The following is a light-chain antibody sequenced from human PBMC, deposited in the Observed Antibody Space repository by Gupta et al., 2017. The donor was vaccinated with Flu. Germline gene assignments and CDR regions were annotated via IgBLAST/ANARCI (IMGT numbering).Light chain of an antibody. V-gene: IGKV3-20*01. CDR2: GTS. CDR1: ESVGRNF. CDR3: HQYKTSPYT. Sequence: GTLSVSPGGSVTLSCRAGESVGRNFLVWYQQKPGQAPRVLLYGTSTRAPGIPDRFSGGGSGTDFTLTINRVEPEDCALYYCHQYKTSPYTFGQGTKLEI. J-gene: IGKJ2*01.